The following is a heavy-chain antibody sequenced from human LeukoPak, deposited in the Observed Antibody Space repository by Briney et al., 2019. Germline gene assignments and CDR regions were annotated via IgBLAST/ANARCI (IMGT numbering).Heavy chain of an antibody. CDR1: GGSISSYY. D-gene: IGHD3-22*01. CDR3: ASLTYYYDSSGYLAY. Sequence: SETLSLTCTVSGGSISSYYWSWIRQPPGKGLEWIGYIYYSGSTNYNPSLKSRVTISVDTSKNQFSLKLSSVTAADTAVYYCASLTYYYDSSGYLAYWGQGTLVTVSS. J-gene: IGHJ4*02. CDR2: IYYSGST. V-gene: IGHV4-59*01.